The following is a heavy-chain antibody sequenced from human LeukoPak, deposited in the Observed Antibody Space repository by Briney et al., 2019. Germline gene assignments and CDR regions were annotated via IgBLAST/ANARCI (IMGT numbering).Heavy chain of an antibody. V-gene: IGHV3-23*01. CDR1: GFTFSNYA. J-gene: IGHJ4*02. D-gene: IGHD3-9*01. CDR3: AKNGKDNYDMFFDY. Sequence: GGSLRLSCAASGFTFSNYAMNWVRQAPGKGLEWVSDLGDNDGRTFYADSVKGRFTISRDNSKNTLYLQMNSLRAEDTAIYYCAKNGKDNYDMFFDYWGQGTLVTVSS. CDR2: LGDNDGRT.